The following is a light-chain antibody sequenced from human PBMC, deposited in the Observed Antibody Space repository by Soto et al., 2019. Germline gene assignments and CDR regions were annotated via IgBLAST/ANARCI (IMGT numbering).Light chain of an antibody. J-gene: IGLJ1*01. CDR3: SSYTSSSTFV. V-gene: IGLV2-14*01. CDR1: SSDGGGYNY. CDR2: EVN. Sequence: QSVLTQPASVSGSPGQSITISCTGTSSDGGGYNYVSWSQQHPGKAPQLMIYEVNNRPSGVSNRFSGSKSGNTASLTISGLQAEDEADYYCSSYTSSSTFVFGTGTKVTVL.